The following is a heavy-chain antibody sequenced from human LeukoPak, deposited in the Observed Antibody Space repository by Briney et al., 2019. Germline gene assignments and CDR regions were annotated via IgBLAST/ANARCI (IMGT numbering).Heavy chain of an antibody. CDR2: INGSGGRT. CDR1: GFTFSSYA. CDR3: ARDKEYYYDSSGYYYPGDAFDI. V-gene: IGHV3-23*01. Sequence: PGGTLRLSCAASGFTFSSYAMTWVRQAPGKGLEWVADINGSGGRTNYADSVKGRFTISRDNSKNTLYLQMNSLRAEDTAVYYCARDKEYYYDSSGYYYPGDAFDIWGQGTMVIVSS. J-gene: IGHJ3*02. D-gene: IGHD3-22*01.